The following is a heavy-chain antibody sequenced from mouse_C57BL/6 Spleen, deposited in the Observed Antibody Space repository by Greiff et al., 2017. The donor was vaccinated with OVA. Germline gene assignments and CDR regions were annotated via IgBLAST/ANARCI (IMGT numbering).Heavy chain of an antibody. V-gene: IGHV5-17*01. CDR2: LSSGSSTL. CDR3: ARYGNYWYFDV. D-gene: IGHD2-1*01. J-gene: IGHJ1*03. CDR1: GFTFSDYG. Sequence: EVKLMESGGGLVKPGGSLKLSCAASGFTFSDYGMHCVRQAPEKGLAWVAYLSSGSSTLYYADTVKGLFTISRDNAKNTLFLQMTSLRSEDTAMYYCARYGNYWYFDVWGTGTTVTVSS.